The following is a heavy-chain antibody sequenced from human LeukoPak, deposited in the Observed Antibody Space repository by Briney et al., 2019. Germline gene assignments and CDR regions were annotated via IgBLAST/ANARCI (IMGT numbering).Heavy chain of an antibody. Sequence: GRSLRLSCVGSGFTFPNYAIHWARQAPGKGLEWLSLISFDGFNVHYADSVKDRFTISRDNSNNIVYLQMNSLTIEDTAVYYCARDQSMDYWGQGVLVAVSS. V-gene: IGHV3-30-3*01. J-gene: IGHJ4*02. CDR1: GFTFPNYA. CDR2: ISFDGFNV. D-gene: IGHD6-6*01. CDR3: ARDQSMDY.